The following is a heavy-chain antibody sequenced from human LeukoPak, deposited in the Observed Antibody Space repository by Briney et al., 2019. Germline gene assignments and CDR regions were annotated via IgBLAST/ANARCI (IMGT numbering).Heavy chain of an antibody. CDR1: GFIFSDYY. Sequence: GGSLRLSCAASGFIFSDYYMSWIRQAPGKGLERVSYISSSGSTMYYTDSVKGRFTISRDNAKDSLYLQMNSLRAEDTAVYYCARIMYSSAHSFDYWGQGTLVTVSS. D-gene: IGHD6-19*01. CDR2: ISSSGSTM. CDR3: ARIMYSSAHSFDY. V-gene: IGHV3-11*04. J-gene: IGHJ4*02.